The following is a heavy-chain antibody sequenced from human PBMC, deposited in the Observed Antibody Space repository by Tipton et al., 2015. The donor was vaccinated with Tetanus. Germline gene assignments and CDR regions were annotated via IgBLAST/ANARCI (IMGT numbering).Heavy chain of an antibody. V-gene: IGHV4-39*02. D-gene: IGHD2-2*01. CDR3: ARGYCSSSSCYYYYGMDV. CDR1: GGSISSSSYY. Sequence: TLSLTCTVSGGSISSSSYYWGWIRQPPGKGLEWIGSLYYSGSTYYNPSLKSRVTISVDTSNNHFSLKLSSVTAADTAMYYCARGYCSSSSCYYYYGMDVWGQGTTVTVSS. CDR2: LYYSGST. J-gene: IGHJ6*02.